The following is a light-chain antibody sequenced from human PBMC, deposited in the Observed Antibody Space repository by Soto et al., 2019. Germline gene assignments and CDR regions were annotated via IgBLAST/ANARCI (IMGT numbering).Light chain of an antibody. J-gene: IGLJ1*01. V-gene: IGLV2-14*03. Sequence: QSALTQPASVSGSPGQSITISCTGTSSDVGGYNYVSWYQQHPGKAPKLMIYDVSSRPSGVSSRFSGSKSGNTASLTISGLQAEDEADYYCHSYTTSSTYVFGTGTKLTVL. CDR1: SSDVGGYNY. CDR3: HSYTTSSTYV. CDR2: DVS.